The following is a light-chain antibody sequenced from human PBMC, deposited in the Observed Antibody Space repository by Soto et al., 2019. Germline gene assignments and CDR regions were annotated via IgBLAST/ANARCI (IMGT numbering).Light chain of an antibody. J-gene: IGLJ2*01. V-gene: IGLV4-69*01. CDR3: QTWGTGILGVV. CDR2: LNSDGSH. CDR1: SGHSSNA. Sequence: QPVLTQSPSASASLGASVKVTCTLSSGHSSNAIAWHQQQPEKGPRYLMKLNSDGSHSKGDGIPDRFSGSSSGAERYLTISSLQSEDEADYYCQTWGTGILGVVFGGGTKLTVL.